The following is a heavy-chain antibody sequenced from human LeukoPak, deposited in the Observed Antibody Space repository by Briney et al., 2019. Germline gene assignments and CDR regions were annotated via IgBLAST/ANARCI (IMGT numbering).Heavy chain of an antibody. V-gene: IGHV3-7*01. CDR3: ASLNYGQVWGSPHYYFDY. Sequence: GGSLRLSCAASGFTFSSHWMAWVRQAPGKGLEWVANIKQDGSDKYYLDSMKGRLTISRDNAKNSLYLQVNSLRVEDTAVYYCASLNYGQVWGSPHYYFDYWGQGILVTVSS. J-gene: IGHJ4*02. CDR2: IKQDGSDK. CDR1: GFTFSSHW. D-gene: IGHD3-16*01.